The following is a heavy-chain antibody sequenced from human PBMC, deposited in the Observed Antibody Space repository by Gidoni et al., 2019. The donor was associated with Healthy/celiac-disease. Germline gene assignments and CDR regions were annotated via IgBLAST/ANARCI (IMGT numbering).Heavy chain of an antibody. Sequence: QLQLQESGPGLVKPSETLSFPCTVSGCSISSSSYYCGWIRQPPGKGLEWIGSIYYSGSTYYNPSLKSRVTISVDTSKNQFSLKLSSVTAADTAVYYCARVLRYFDWLTHPAHAFDIWGQGTMVTVSS. V-gene: IGHV4-39*01. CDR1: GCSISSSSYY. J-gene: IGHJ3*02. CDR3: ARVLRYFDWLTHPAHAFDI. CDR2: IYYSGST. D-gene: IGHD3-9*01.